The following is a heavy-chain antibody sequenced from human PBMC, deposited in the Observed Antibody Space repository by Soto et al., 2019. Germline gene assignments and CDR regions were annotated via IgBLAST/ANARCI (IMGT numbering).Heavy chain of an antibody. Sequence: QVQLVQSGAEVKKPGASVKVSCKASGYTFTSYYMHWVRQAPGQGLEWMGIINPSGGSTSYAQKFQGRVTMTRDTSTSTVYMELSSLRSEDTAVYYCARSWGDYYGSGSYSLDYWGQGTLVTVSS. J-gene: IGHJ4*02. V-gene: IGHV1-46*01. CDR2: INPSGGST. CDR3: ARSWGDYYGSGSYSLDY. D-gene: IGHD3-10*01. CDR1: GYTFTSYY.